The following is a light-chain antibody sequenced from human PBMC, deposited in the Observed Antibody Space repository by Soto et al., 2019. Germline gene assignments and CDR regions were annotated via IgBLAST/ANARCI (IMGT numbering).Light chain of an antibody. CDR2: DVN. J-gene: IGLJ1*01. CDR3: SSYTSSSTEV. CDR1: SSAVGGYNY. V-gene: IGLV2-14*01. Sequence: QSVVTQAGSVFGSPGQAITLSCPGTSSAVGGYNYVSWYQQHPGKAPKLMIYDVNNRPSGVSNRFSGSKSGNTASLTISGLQAEDEADYYCSSYTSSSTEVFGTGTKVTVL.